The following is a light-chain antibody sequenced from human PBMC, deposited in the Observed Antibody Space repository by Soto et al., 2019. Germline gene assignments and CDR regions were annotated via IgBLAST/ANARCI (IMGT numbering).Light chain of an antibody. V-gene: IGKV3-11*01. CDR3: QQRSNCPLT. CDR2: DAS. CDR1: QSVSRY. J-gene: IGKJ4*01. Sequence: EIVLTQSPATLSLSPGERATLSCRASQSVSRYLACYQQKPGQAPRLLIYDASNRATGIPARFSGSGSGTDFTLTISSLEPEEFAVYYCQQRSNCPLTFGGGTKVEIK.